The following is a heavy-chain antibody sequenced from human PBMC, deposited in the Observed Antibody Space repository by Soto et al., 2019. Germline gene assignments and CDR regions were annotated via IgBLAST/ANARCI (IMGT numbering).Heavy chain of an antibody. J-gene: IGHJ6*02. D-gene: IGHD2-15*01. CDR3: AREPGYCSGGSCHAHYGMDV. V-gene: IGHV4-4*02. CDR1: GGSISSSNW. CDR2: IYHSGST. Sequence: QVQLQESGPGLVKPSGTLSLTCAVSGGSISSSNWWSWVRQPPGKGLEWIGEIYHSGSTNYNPSLKSRVTISVDKSKNQFSLKLSSVTAADTAVYYCAREPGYCSGGSCHAHYGMDVWGQGTTVTVSS.